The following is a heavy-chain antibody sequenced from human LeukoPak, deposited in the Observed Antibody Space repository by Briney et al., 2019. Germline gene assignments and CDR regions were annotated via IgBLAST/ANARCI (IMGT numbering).Heavy chain of an antibody. V-gene: IGHV1-69*05. Sequence: ASVKVSCKASGGTFSSYAISWVRQAPGQGLEWMGGIIPIFGTANYAQKFQGRVTITTDESTNTAYMELSSLRSEDTAVYYCARVGPLHDFWSGYYEAVTYYMDVWGKGTTVTVSS. D-gene: IGHD3-3*01. J-gene: IGHJ6*03. CDR2: IIPIFGTA. CDR1: GGTFSSYA. CDR3: ARVGPLHDFWSGYYEAVTYYMDV.